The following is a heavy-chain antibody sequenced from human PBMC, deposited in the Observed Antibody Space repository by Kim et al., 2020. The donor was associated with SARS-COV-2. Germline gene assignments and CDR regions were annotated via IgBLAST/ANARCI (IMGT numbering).Heavy chain of an antibody. J-gene: IGHJ4*02. Sequence: SVKVSCKASGGTFSSYAISWVRQAPGQGLEWMGGIIPIFGTANYAQKFQGRVTITADKSTSTAYMELSSLRSEDTAVYYCARAPSWGNELDYWGQGTLVTVSS. D-gene: IGHD3-16*01. CDR3: ARAPSWGNELDY. CDR1: GGTFSSYA. CDR2: IIPIFGTA. V-gene: IGHV1-69*06.